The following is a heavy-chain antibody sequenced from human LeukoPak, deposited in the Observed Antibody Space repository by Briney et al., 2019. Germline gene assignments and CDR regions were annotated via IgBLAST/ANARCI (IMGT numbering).Heavy chain of an antibody. CDR2: ISWNSGSI. D-gene: IGHD6-19*01. CDR3: AKAPAYSSGWHTYVDS. CDR1: GFTFDDYA. Sequence: GGSLRLSCAASGFTFDDYAMPWVRQAPGKGLEWVSGISWNSGSIGYADSVKGRFTISRDNAKNSLYLQMNSLRAEDTALYYWAKAPAYSSGWHTYVDSCGQRTLVTVSS. V-gene: IGHV3-9*01. J-gene: IGHJ4*02.